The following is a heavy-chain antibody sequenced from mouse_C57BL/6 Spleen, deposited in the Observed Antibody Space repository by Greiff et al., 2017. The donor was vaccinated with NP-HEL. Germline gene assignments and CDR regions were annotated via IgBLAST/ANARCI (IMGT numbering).Heavy chain of an antibody. CDR1: GYTFTSYG. CDR2: IYPRSGNT. CDR3: ASYYYGSSFAY. V-gene: IGHV1-81*01. J-gene: IGHJ3*01. Sequence: VQVVESGAELARPGASVKLSCKASGYTFTSYGISWVTQRTGQGLEWIGEIYPRSGNTYYNEKFKGKATLTADKSSSTAYMELRSLTSEDSAVYFCASYYYGSSFAYWGQGTLVTVSA. D-gene: IGHD1-1*01.